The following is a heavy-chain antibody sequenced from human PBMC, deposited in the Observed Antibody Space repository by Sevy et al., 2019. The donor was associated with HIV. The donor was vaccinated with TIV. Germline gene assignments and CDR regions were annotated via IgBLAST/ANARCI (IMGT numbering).Heavy chain of an antibody. D-gene: IGHD2-21*01. CDR3: VNGYCCGDCTSSFDI. CDR2: ISSNGGST. V-gene: IGHV3-64D*06. Sequence: GGSLRLSCSASGFTFSSYAMHWVRQAPGKGLEYVSAISSNGGSTYYAYSVKGRFTISRDNSKNTLYLQMSSLRAEDTVLYYCVNGYCCGDCTSSFDIWGQGTMVTVSS. CDR1: GFTFSSYA. J-gene: IGHJ3*02.